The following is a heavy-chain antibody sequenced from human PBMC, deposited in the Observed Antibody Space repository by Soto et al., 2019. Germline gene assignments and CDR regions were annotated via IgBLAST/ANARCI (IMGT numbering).Heavy chain of an antibody. D-gene: IGHD1-1*01. CDR3: AHGERYDS. Sequence: WGSLRLSCAASGLTFSNFAMTWVRQAPGKGLEWVSTISGSAGSTYYADSVRGRFVISRDNSKNTLYLQMNSLRAEDTAVYFCAHGERYDSWGKGTLVTVSS. V-gene: IGHV3-23*01. CDR1: GLTFSNFA. J-gene: IGHJ4*02. CDR2: ISGSAGST.